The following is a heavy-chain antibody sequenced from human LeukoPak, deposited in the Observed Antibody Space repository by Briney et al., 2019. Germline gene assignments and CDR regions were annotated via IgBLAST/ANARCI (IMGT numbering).Heavy chain of an antibody. Sequence: PSETLSLTCAVSDDSIRSSAYYWAWIRQPPGKGLEWIGSIYYSGSTYYNPSLKSRVTISIDTSKNQFSLKLSSVTAADTAVYYCASEPYGSGSFLGAFDIWGQGTMVTVSS. CDR1: DDSIRSSAYY. V-gene: IGHV4-39*01. CDR3: ASEPYGSGSFLGAFDI. CDR2: IYYSGST. J-gene: IGHJ3*02. D-gene: IGHD3-10*01.